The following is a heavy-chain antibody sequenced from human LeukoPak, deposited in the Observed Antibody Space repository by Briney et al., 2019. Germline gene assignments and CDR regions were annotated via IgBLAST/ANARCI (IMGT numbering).Heavy chain of an antibody. CDR3: ARSNGMDV. CDR2: VNRDGGET. V-gene: IGHV3-7*03. Sequence: GGSLRLSCAASGFTLSNHWMTWVRQVPGRGPEWVANVNRDGGETYYLDSVKGRFTISKDNAKNSLYLQMNSLRAEDTALYHCARSNGMDVWGQGTTVIVSS. D-gene: IGHD2/OR15-2a*01. CDR1: GFTLSNHW. J-gene: IGHJ6*02.